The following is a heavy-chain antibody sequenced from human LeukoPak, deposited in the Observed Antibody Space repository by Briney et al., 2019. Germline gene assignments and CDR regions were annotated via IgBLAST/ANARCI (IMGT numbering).Heavy chain of an antibody. V-gene: IGHV4-4*07. CDR3: ARGYSSGWFSPPFDY. CDR2: IYTSGST. J-gene: IGHJ4*02. D-gene: IGHD6-19*01. CDR1: GGSISSYY. Sequence: PSETLSLTCTVSGGSISSYYWSWIRQPAGKGLEWIGRIYTSGSTNYNPSLKSRVTMSVDTSKNQFSLKLSSVTAADTAVYYCARGYSSGWFSPPFDYWGQGTLVTVSS.